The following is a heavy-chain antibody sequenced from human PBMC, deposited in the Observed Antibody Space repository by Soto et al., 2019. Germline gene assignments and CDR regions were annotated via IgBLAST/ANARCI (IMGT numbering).Heavy chain of an antibody. CDR3: ARSDCSGGSCLFDY. CDR2: INAGNGNT. V-gene: IGHV1-3*01. D-gene: IGHD2-15*01. Sequence: GASLKVSCKGSGYTFTSYAMHWVRQDPGQRPEWMGRINAGNGNTKYSQKFQGRVTITRDTSASTAYMELSSLRSEDTAVYYCARSDCSGGSCLFDYWGQGTLVTVSS. J-gene: IGHJ4*02. CDR1: GYTFTSYA.